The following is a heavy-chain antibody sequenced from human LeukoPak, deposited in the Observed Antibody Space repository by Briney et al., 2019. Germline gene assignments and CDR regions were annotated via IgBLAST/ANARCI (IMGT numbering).Heavy chain of an antibody. CDR3: ARRGVVVVPAAIHPNDAFDI. J-gene: IGHJ3*02. CDR2: IYPGDSDT. CDR1: GYSFTSYW. D-gene: IGHD2-2*02. Sequence: GESLKISCKGSGYSFTSYWIGWVRQMPGKGLGWMGIIYPGDSDTRYSPSFQGQVTISADKSISTAYLQWSSLKASDTAMYYCARRGVVVVPAAIHPNDAFDIWGQGTMVTVSS. V-gene: IGHV5-51*01.